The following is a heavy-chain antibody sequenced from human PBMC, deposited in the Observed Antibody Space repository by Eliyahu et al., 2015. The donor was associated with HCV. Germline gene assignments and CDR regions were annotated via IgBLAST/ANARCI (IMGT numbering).Heavy chain of an antibody. CDR3: ARDMRYKYGGYDSSWFDP. J-gene: IGHJ5*02. CDR1: GFAFXSYG. CDR2: ISAYNGDT. Sequence: LVQSGAEVKKPGASVKVSCKASGFAFXSYGFSWVRHXPGQGLEWMGWISAYNGDTSFAQEFQGRVTMTTDTSTTTAYMELRSLRSDDTAVYYCARDMRYKYGGYDSSWFDPWGQGTLVSVSS. V-gene: IGHV1-18*04. D-gene: IGHD5-12*01.